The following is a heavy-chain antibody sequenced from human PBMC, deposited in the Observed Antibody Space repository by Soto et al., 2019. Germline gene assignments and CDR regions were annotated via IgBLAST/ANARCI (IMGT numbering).Heavy chain of an antibody. CDR3: ASSVVVAAKYYYYYYGMDV. CDR2: INAGNGNT. Sequence: ASVKVSCKASGYTFTSYAMHWVRQAPGQRLEWMGWINAGNGNTKYSQKFQGRVTITRDTSASTAYMELSSLRPEDTAVYYCASSVVVAAKYYYYYYGMDVWGQGTTVTVSS. J-gene: IGHJ6*02. D-gene: IGHD2-15*01. CDR1: GYTFTSYA. V-gene: IGHV1-3*01.